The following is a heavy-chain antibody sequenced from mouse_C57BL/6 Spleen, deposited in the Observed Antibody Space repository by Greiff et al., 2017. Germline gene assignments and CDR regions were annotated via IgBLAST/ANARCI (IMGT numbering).Heavy chain of an antibody. CDR1: GYAFSSSW. CDR3: ATGYAMDY. V-gene: IGHV1-82*01. CDR2: IYPGDGDP. J-gene: IGHJ4*01. Sequence: QVQLKQSGPELVKPGASVKISCKASGYAFSSSWMNWVKQRPGKGLEWIGRIYPGDGDPNYNGKFKGKATLTADKSSSTAYMQLSSLTSEDSAVYFCATGYAMDYWGQGTSVTGSS.